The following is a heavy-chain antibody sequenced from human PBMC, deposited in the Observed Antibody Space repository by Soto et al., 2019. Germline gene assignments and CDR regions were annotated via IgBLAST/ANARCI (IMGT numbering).Heavy chain of an antibody. CDR1: GFTFSTSA. CDR3: AREEFEAGRGHFGC. J-gene: IGHJ4*02. Sequence: QVQVVESGGGVVQPGGSLRLSCAASGFTFSTSAMHWVRQAPGTGLEWMAMISYGGNNKYYADSVKGRFTISRDISESTLYLQMNSLRTEDTAVYYCAREEFEAGRGHFGCWGQGTVVSVSS. CDR2: ISYGGNNK. V-gene: IGHV3-30-3*01. D-gene: IGHD6-13*01.